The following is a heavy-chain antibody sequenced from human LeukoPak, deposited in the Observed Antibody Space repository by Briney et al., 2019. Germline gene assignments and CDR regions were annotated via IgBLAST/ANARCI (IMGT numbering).Heavy chain of an antibody. J-gene: IGHJ6*04. Sequence: GGSLRLSCAPSGFTFSSYEINGVGQAPGRGLGGVSYISNSGSTIYYADSVKGRFTISRDNAKNSLYLQMNSLRAEDTAVYYCAELGITMIGGVWGKGTTVTISS. CDR1: GFTFSSYE. CDR2: ISNSGSTI. CDR3: AELGITMIGGV. V-gene: IGHV3-48*03. D-gene: IGHD3-10*02.